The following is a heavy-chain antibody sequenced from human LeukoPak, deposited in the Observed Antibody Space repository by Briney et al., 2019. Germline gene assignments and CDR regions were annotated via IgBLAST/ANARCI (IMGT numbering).Heavy chain of an antibody. D-gene: IGHD3-9*01. V-gene: IGHV4-34*01. CDR2: IHYTGAT. CDR3: ARGNILTGYCSDF. J-gene: IGHJ4*02. CDR1: GGSITGYY. Sequence: SETLSLTCAVYGGSITGYYWSWIRQTPGRGLEWVGEIHYTGATSYNPSLKSRATISTDTSKNQFSLRLSSVTAADTAVYYCARGNILTGYCSDFWGQGALVTVSS.